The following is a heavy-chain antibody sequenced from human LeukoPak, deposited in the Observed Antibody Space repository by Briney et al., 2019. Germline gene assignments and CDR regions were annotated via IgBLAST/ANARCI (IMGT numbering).Heavy chain of an antibody. D-gene: IGHD3-10*01. CDR1: GGSISSGDYY. V-gene: IGHV4-30-4*08. CDR3: AGEGGSNWFDP. J-gene: IGHJ5*02. CDR2: IYYSGST. Sequence: SQTLSLTCTVSGGSISSGDYYWSWIRQPPGKGLEWIGYIYYSGSTYYNPSLKSRVTISVDTSKNQFSLKLSSVTDADTAVYYCAGEGGSNWFDPWGQGTLVTVSS.